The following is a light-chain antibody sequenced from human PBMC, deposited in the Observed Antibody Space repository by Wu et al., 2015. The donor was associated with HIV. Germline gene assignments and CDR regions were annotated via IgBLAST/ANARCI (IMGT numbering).Light chain of an antibody. V-gene: IGKV1-6*01. J-gene: IGKJ4*01. Sequence: AIQMTQSPSSLSASVGDRVTITCRASQAIRNNLGWYQQKPGKAPKLLIYTASTLQSGVPSRFSGSGSGTDFTLTISSLQPEDLGTYYCLQDHSFPLTFGGGTKVEIK. CDR2: TAS. CDR3: LQDHSFPLT. CDR1: QAIRNN.